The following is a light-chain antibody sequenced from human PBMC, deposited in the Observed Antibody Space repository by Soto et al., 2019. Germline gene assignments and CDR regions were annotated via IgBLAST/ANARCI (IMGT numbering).Light chain of an antibody. CDR1: QSISTW. CDR3: QQYNNSPLT. V-gene: IGKV1-5*03. J-gene: IGKJ4*01. CDR2: KTS. Sequence: DIQMTQSPSTLSASVGDRVTITCRASQSISTWLAWYQQKPGKAPKPLIYKTSSLESGVPSRFSGSGSGTQFTLTISSLQPDDFATYYCQQYNNSPLTFGGGTKVEIK.